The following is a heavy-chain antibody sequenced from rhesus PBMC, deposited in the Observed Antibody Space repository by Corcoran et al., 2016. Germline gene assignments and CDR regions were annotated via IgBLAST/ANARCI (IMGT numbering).Heavy chain of an antibody. CDR3: ASTALRAAAGNDY. J-gene: IGHJ4*01. D-gene: IGHD6-31*01. CDR2: ISYSGST. Sequence: QLQLQESGPGLVKPSETLSLTCAVSGYSISSGYGWSWIRQPPGKGLEWIGYISYSGSTSYNPSLKSRVTISRDTSKNQFSLKLSSVTAADTAVYYCASTALRAAAGNDYWGQGVLVTVSS. V-gene: IGHV4-122*02. CDR1: GYSISSGYG.